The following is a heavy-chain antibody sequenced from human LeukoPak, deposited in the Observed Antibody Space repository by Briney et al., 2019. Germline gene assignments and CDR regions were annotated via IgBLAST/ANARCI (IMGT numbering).Heavy chain of an antibody. J-gene: IGHJ6*02. V-gene: IGHV1-8*01. CDR1: GYTFTSYD. CDR2: MNPNSGNT. CDR3: TFGDYGPPIRYYGMDV. Sequence: GASVKVSCKASGYTFTSYDINWVRQATGQGLEWMGWMNPNSGNTGYAQKFQGRVTMTRNTSISTAYMELSSLRSEDTAVYYCTFGDYGPPIRYYGMDVWGQGTTVTVSS. D-gene: IGHD4-17*01.